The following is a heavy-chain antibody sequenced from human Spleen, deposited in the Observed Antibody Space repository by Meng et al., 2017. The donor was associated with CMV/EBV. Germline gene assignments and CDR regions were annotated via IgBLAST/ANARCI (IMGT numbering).Heavy chain of an antibody. CDR3: KKEAHEDIVVVPAANDY. Sequence: GGSLRLSCAASGFTVSSNEMSWVRQAPGKGLEWVSSISGGSTYYAYSRKGRFTISRANSKNTLHLQMNSLRAEDTAVYYCKKEAHEDIVVVPAANDYWGQGTLVTVSS. J-gene: IGHJ4*02. V-gene: IGHV3-38-3*01. CDR1: GFTVSSNE. CDR2: ISGGST. D-gene: IGHD2-2*01.